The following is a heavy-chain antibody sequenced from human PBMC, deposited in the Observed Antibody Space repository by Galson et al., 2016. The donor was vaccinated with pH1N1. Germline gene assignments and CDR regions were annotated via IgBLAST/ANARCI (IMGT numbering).Heavy chain of an antibody. J-gene: IGHJ5*02. CDR2: ISYDGSKK. D-gene: IGHD3-10*01. CDR3: AKPIYGSGVFDP. CDR1: GFTFSSYG. Sequence: SLRLSCAASGFTFSSYGMHWVRQAPGKGLEWVAVISYDGSKKYYADSVKGRFTISRDNSKNTLYLQMNSLRAEDTAVYYCAKPIYGSGVFDPWGQGTLVTVSS. V-gene: IGHV3-30*18.